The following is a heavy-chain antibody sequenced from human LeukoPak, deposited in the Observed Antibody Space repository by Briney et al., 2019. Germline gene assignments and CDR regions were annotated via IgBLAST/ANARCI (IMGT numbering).Heavy chain of an antibody. CDR3: ARCSRIQLWFDY. D-gene: IGHD5-18*01. CDR1: GFTFSDYY. CDR2: ISSSGSTI. V-gene: IGHV3-11*01. J-gene: IGHJ4*02. Sequence: GGSQRLSCAASGFTFSDYYMSWIRQAPGKGLEWVSYISSSGSTIYYADSVKGRFTISRDNAKNSLYLQMNSLRAEDTAVYYCARCSRIQLWFDYWGQGTLVTVSS.